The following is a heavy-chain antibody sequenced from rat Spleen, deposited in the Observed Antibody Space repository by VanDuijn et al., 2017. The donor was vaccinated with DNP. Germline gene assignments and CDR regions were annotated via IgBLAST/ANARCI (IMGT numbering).Heavy chain of an antibody. V-gene: IGHV2S75*01. CDR2: IWGDGNT. CDR1: GFSLTNYG. J-gene: IGHJ4*01. Sequence: QVQLKESGPVLVQASETLSLTCTVSGFSLTNYGVIWVRQSPGKGLEWMGIIWGDGNTDYNSALNSRLSINRDTSKSQVFLKMNSLQTDDTAIYYCTRESWGYVMDAWGQGASVTVSS. CDR3: TRESWGYVMDA. D-gene: IGHD1-7*01.